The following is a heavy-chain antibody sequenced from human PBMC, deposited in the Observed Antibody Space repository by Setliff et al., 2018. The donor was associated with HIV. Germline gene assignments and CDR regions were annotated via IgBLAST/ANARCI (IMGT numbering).Heavy chain of an antibody. CDR1: GYTFTTYG. D-gene: IGHD1-1*01. CDR3: ARGQLDQHLRSDVPFDI. CDR2: ISASSDNT. V-gene: IGHV1-18*01. Sequence: ASVKVSCKASGYTFTTYGFNWVRQAPGQGLEWMGWISASSDNTNYAQKFQGRVTLTTDTSTNTVYMELKSLRSDDTAVYFCARGQLDQHLRSDVPFDIWGQGTMVTVSS. J-gene: IGHJ3*02.